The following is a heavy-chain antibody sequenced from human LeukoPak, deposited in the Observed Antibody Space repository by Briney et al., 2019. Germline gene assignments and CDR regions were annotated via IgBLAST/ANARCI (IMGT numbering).Heavy chain of an antibody. J-gene: IGHJ4*02. CDR2: ISYDGGSK. CDR3: SYFGS. D-gene: IGHD3-10*01. V-gene: IGHV3-30*03. CDR1: GFTFSSYS. Sequence: PGGSLRLSCAASGFTFSSYSMNWVRQAPGKGLEWVTLISYDGGSKYYADSVKGRFTVSRDNSKNILYLQMNSLRAEDTAVYYCSYFGSWGQGARVTVS.